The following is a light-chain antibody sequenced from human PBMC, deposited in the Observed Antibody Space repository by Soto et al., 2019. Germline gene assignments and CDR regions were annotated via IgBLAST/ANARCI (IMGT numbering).Light chain of an antibody. CDR2: DAS. V-gene: IGKV1-33*01. Sequence: DIQMTQSPSSLSAFVGDRVTITCQASQDINNFLNWYRRKPGKGPKFLIYDASNLDAGVPSRFSGSGSGTDFSFTLSSLQPEDIATKYCQHNDSLPRTFGQGTKVEIK. CDR3: QHNDSLPRT. J-gene: IGKJ1*01. CDR1: QDINNF.